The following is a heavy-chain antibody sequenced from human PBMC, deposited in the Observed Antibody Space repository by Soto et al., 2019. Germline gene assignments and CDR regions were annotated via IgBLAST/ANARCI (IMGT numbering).Heavy chain of an antibody. CDR3: AKENGYSSSWFEFDY. V-gene: IGHV3-33*06. D-gene: IGHD6-13*01. CDR1: GFTFSSYG. Sequence: GGSLRLSCAASGFTFSSYGMHWVRQAPGKGLEWVAIIWYDGGNKYYADSVKGRFTISRDNSKNTLYLQMNSLRAEDTAVYYCAKENGYSSSWFEFDYWGQGTLVTVSS. J-gene: IGHJ4*02. CDR2: IWYDGGNK.